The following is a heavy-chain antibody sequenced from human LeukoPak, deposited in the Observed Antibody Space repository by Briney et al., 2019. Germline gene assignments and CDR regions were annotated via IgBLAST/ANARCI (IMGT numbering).Heavy chain of an antibody. J-gene: IGHJ4*02. CDR2: IYYSGST. V-gene: IGHV4-31*03. D-gene: IGHD4-23*01. CDR1: GGSISIGGYY. CDR3: ARGSDYGGWFDY. Sequence: PSETLSLTCTVSGGSISIGGYYWSWIRQHPGKGLEWIGYIYYSGSTYYNPSLKSRVTISVDTSKNQFSLKLSSVTAADTAVYYCARGSDYGGWFDYWGQGTLVTVSS.